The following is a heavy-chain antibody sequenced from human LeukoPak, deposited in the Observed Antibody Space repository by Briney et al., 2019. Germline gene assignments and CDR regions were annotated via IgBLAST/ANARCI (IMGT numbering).Heavy chain of an antibody. J-gene: IGHJ4*02. V-gene: IGHV3-74*01. Sequence: GGSLRLSCAASGFIFSSHWMHWVRHAPGKGLVWVSRINSDGSSTSYADSVKGRFTISRDNAKNTLYLQMNSLRAEDTAVYYCVSAMALKYFDYWGQGTLVTVSS. CDR1: GFIFSSHW. D-gene: IGHD5-18*01. CDR2: INSDGSST. CDR3: VSAMALKYFDY.